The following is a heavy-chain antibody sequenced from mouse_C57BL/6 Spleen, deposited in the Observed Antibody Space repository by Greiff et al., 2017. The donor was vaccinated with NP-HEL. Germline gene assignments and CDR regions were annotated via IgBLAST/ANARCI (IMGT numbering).Heavy chain of an antibody. Sequence: EVQLMESGGGLVKPGGSLKLSCAASGFTFSSYAMSWVRQTPEKRLEWVATISDGGSYTYYPDNVKGRFTISRDNAKNNLYLQMSHLKSEDTAMYYCARDSPFTTVVAGSYFDYWGQGTTLTVSS. V-gene: IGHV5-4*01. CDR3: ARDSPFTTVVAGSYFDY. CDR2: ISDGGSYT. CDR1: GFTFSSYA. D-gene: IGHD1-1*01. J-gene: IGHJ2*01.